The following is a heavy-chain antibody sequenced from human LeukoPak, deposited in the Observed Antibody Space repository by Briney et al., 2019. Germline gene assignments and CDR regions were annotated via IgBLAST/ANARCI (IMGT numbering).Heavy chain of an antibody. CDR3: ARTATSYSYGYLGN. CDR1: GGSISRSSYY. D-gene: IGHD5-18*01. J-gene: IGHJ4*02. CDR2: IYYSGIT. Sequence: SETLSLTCTVSGGSISRSSYYWGWIRQPPGEWLEWIGTIYYSGITYYSPSLKSRVMISVDTSKNQFSLKLSSVTAADTAVYYCARTATSYSYGYLGNWGQGTLVTVSS. V-gene: IGHV4-39*01.